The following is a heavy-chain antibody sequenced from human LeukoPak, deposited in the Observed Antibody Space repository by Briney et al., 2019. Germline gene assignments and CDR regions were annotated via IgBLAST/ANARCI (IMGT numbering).Heavy chain of an antibody. CDR1: EFTFSSYW. D-gene: IGHD3-22*01. CDR3: ATPLDYYDSSGYHQEGD. V-gene: IGHV3-7*03. J-gene: IGHJ4*02. CDR2: IKEDGSKK. Sequence: GGSLRLSCAASEFTFSSYWMTWVRQAPGKGLEWVANIKEDGSKKNYVDSVKGRFTISRDNAKNSLYLQMNSLIAEDTAVYYCATPLDYYDSSGYHQEGDWGQGTLVTVSS.